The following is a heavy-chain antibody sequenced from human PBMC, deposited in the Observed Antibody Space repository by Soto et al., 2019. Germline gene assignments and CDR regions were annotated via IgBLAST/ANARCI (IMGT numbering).Heavy chain of an antibody. J-gene: IGHJ6*02. CDR1: GGTFSSYA. D-gene: IGHD4-17*01. CDR3: ARDSGGTTVAFGMDV. Sequence: QVQLVQSGAEVKKPGSSVTVSCKASGGTFSSYAISWVRQAPGQGLEWMGGIIPIFGTANYAQKVQGRVTITADESTSTSYMELSSLRSEDTAEYYRARDSGGTTVAFGMDVWGQGTTVTVSS. V-gene: IGHV1-69*01. CDR2: IIPIFGTA.